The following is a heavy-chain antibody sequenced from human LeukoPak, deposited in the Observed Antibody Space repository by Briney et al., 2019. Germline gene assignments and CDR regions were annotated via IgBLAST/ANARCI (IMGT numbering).Heavy chain of an antibody. Sequence: SETLSLTCAVYGGSFSGYYWSWIRQPPGKGLEWIGEINHSGSTNYNPSLKSRVTISVDTSKNQFSLKLSSVTAADTAVYYCASPWVIAARQGGSWGQETLVTVSS. D-gene: IGHD6-6*01. V-gene: IGHV4-34*01. CDR2: INHSGST. CDR3: ASPWVIAARQGGS. CDR1: GGSFSGYY. J-gene: IGHJ5*02.